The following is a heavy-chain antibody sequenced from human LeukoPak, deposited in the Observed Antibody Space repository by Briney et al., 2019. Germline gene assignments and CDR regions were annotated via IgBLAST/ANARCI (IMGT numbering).Heavy chain of an antibody. V-gene: IGHV3-74*01. CDR2: INSDGSST. D-gene: IGHD6-13*01. J-gene: IGHJ4*02. CDR1: GFTFSSYW. CDR3: ARDRRGYTDY. Sequence: GGSLRLSCAASGFTFSSYWMHWVRQAPGKGLGWVSRINSDGSSTSYADSVKGRFTISRDNAKNTLYLQMNSLRAEDTAVYYCARDRRGYTDYWGQGTLVTVSS.